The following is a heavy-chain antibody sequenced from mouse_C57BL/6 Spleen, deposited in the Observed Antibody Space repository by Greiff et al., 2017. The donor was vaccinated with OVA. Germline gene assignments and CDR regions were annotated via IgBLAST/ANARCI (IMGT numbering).Heavy chain of an antibody. Sequence: DVQLQESGPELVKPGASVKIPCKASGYTFTDYNMDWVKQSHGKSLEWIGDINPNNGGTIYNQKFKGKATLTVDKSSSTAYMELRSLTSEDTAVYYCARTDPPWFAYWGQGTLVTVSA. CDR1: GYTFTDYN. J-gene: IGHJ3*01. V-gene: IGHV1-18*01. CDR2: INPNNGGT. CDR3: ARTDPPWFAY.